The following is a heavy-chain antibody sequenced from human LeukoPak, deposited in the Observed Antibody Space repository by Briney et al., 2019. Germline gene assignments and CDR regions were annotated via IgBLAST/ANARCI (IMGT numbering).Heavy chain of an antibody. CDR2: ISSSSSYI. V-gene: IGHV3-21*01. Sequence: GGSLRLSCAASGFTFSSDSMNWVRQAPGKGLEWVSSISSSSSYIYYADSVKGQFTISRDNAKNSLYLQMNSLRAEDTAVYYCARDILSRFDPWGQGTLVTVSS. D-gene: IGHD2/OR15-2a*01. J-gene: IGHJ5*02. CDR3: ARDILSRFDP. CDR1: GFTFSSDS.